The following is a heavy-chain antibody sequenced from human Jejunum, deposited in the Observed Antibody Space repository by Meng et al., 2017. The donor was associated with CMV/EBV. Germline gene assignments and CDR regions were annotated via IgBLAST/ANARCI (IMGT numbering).Heavy chain of an antibody. CDR2: IKQDGSEK. Sequence: FSSYWMNWVRQAPGKGLEWVANIKQDGSEKNYVDSVKGRFTISRDNAQNSLFLQMNSLRAEDTAVYYCAGDRYSYGRYYYYYAMDVWGQGTTVTVSS. D-gene: IGHD5-18*01. V-gene: IGHV3-7*01. CDR1: FSSYW. J-gene: IGHJ6*02. CDR3: AGDRYSYGRYYYYYAMDV.